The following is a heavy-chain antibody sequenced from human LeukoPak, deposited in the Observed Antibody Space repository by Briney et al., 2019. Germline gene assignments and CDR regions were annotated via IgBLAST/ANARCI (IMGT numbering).Heavy chain of an antibody. CDR1: GFTFSSYS. J-gene: IGHJ4*02. Sequence: GGSLRLSCAASGFTFSSYSMNWVRQAPGKGLEWVSSISSSSSYIYYADSVKGRFTISRDNAKNSLYLQMNSLRAEDTAVYYCARGTTYYYGSGSYSLDYWGQGTLVTVSS. CDR2: ISSSSSYI. V-gene: IGHV3-21*01. CDR3: ARGTTYYYGSGSYSLDY. D-gene: IGHD3-10*01.